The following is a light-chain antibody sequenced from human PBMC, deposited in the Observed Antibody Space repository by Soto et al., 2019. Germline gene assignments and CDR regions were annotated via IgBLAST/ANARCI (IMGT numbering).Light chain of an antibody. V-gene: IGLV1-40*01. CDR2: GNS. J-gene: IGLJ1*01. Sequence: QSVLKQPPSVSGAPGQRVTISYTASSSNIGAGYDVHWYQHLPGTAPKLLIYGNSNRPSGVPDRFSGSKPGTSASLAITGLQAEDEGDYYCQSYDSSLSGYVFGTGTKVTVL. CDR3: QSYDSSLSGYV. CDR1: SSNIGAGYD.